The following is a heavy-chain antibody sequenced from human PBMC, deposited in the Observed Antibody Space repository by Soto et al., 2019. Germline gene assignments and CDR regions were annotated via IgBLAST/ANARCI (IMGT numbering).Heavy chain of an antibody. CDR2: MNPNSGNT. Sequence: ASVKVSCKASGYTFTSYDINWVRQATGQGLKGIEWMNPNSGNTGYAQKFQGRGTMTRNTSISTAYMELSSLRSEDTAVYYCATKAYCGGDCYPYYYYYYRYVWSKGTTVTVSS. CDR1: GYTFTSYD. CDR3: ATKAYCGGDCYPYYYYYYRYV. D-gene: IGHD2-21*01. J-gene: IGHJ6*03. V-gene: IGHV1-8*01.